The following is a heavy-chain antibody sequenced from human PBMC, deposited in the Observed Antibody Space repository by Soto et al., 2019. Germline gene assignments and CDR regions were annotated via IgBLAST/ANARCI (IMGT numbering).Heavy chain of an antibody. V-gene: IGHV4-39*01. Sequence: PSETLSLTCTVSGGSISSSSYYWGWIRQPPGKGLEWIGSIYYSGSTYYNPSLKSRVTISVDTSKNQFSLKLSSVTAADTAVYYCARHSYYYDSSGYYYRNNWFDPWGQGTLVTVSS. CDR2: IYYSGST. CDR3: ARHSYYYDSSGYYYRNNWFDP. CDR1: GGSISSSSYY. D-gene: IGHD3-22*01. J-gene: IGHJ5*02.